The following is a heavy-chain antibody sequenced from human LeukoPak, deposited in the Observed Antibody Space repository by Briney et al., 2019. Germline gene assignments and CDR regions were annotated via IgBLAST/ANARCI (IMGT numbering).Heavy chain of an antibody. Sequence: ASVKVSCKASGYTFTSYDINWVRQATGQGLEWMGWMNPNSGNTGYAQKFQGRVTITRNTSISTAYMELSSLRSEDTAVYYCARDGSRDYDFWSGRPEAFDIWGQGTMVTVSS. CDR3: ARDGSRDYDFWSGRPEAFDI. V-gene: IGHV1-8*03. CDR1: GYTFTSYD. J-gene: IGHJ3*02. CDR2: MNPNSGNT. D-gene: IGHD3-3*01.